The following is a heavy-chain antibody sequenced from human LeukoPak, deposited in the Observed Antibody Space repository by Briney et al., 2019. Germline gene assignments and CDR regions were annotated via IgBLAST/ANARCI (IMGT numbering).Heavy chain of an antibody. V-gene: IGHV3-7*01. Sequence: GGSLRLSCAASGFTFSSYWMSWVRQAPGKGLEWVANIKQDGSEKYYVDSVKGRFTISRDNAKNSLYLQMNSLRAEDTAVYYCASLPADAPKDWFDPWGQGTLVTVSS. J-gene: IGHJ5*02. CDR1: GFTFSSYW. D-gene: IGHD2-2*01. CDR3: ASLPADAPKDWFDP. CDR2: IKQDGSEK.